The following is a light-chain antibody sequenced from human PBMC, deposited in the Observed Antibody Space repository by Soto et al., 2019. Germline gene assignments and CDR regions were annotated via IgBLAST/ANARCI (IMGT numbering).Light chain of an antibody. CDR2: TNY. CDR3: ATWDDSLTVI. V-gene: IGLV1-44*01. CDR1: SSNIGSYP. Sequence: QAVVTQPPSASGTPGQRVTISCSGSSSNIGSYPVNWYQHLPGTAPKLLIYTNYERPSGVPDRFSGSKSGTSASLAISGLQSEDEADYYCATWDDSLTVIFGGGTKVTVL. J-gene: IGLJ2*01.